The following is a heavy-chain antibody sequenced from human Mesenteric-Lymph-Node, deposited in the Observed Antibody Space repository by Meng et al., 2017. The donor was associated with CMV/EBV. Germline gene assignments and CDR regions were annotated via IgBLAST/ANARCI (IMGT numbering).Heavy chain of an antibody. CDR3: ARHHCSRTSCDHDY. CDR1: GGSISSYF. V-gene: IGHV4-59*08. Sequence: CTGSGGSISSYFWSWIRQPPGKGLEWIGYIYYSGSTNYNPSLKSRVTISVDTSKNQFFLKLSSVTAADAAVYYCARHHCSRTSCDHDYWGQGTLVT. CDR2: IYYSGST. J-gene: IGHJ4*02. D-gene: IGHD2-2*01.